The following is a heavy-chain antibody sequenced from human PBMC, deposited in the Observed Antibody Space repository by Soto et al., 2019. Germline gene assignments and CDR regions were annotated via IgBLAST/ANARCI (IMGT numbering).Heavy chain of an antibody. CDR2: INTHNGNT. CDR3: TREGSAPYYYYGLDA. CDR1: GYTFTTYG. D-gene: IGHD6-19*01. V-gene: IGHV1-18*01. Sequence: QVQLEQSAPEVKKPGASVKVSCKASGYTFTTYGISWLRQAPGQGLEWLGWINTHNGNTNYVQNLQGRVIMTADTSTSTAYMELRSLRSDDTAISYCTREGSAPYYYYGLDAWGQGTTVTVS. J-gene: IGHJ6*02.